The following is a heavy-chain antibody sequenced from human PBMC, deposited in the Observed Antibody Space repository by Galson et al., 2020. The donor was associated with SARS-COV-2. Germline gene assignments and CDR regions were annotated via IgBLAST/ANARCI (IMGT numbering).Heavy chain of an antibody. D-gene: IGHD4-17*01. CDR3: VREASVTFRYCAL. J-gene: IGHJ2*01. CDR1: GDSIGNTRYF. V-gene: IGHV4-39*07. CDR2: VFFSGNI. Sequence: SETLSLNCTVSGDSIGNTRYFWGWIRQPPGKELEWIGRVFFSGNIYYTPSRKSRVRLYVDTSNNQFSLSLISVTAADSAVYYCVREASVTFRYCALWGRGTLVTVSS.